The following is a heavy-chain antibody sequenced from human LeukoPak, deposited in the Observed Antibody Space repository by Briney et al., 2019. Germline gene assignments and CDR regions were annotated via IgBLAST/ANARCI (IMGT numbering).Heavy chain of an antibody. Sequence: PGGSLRLSCAASGSTFSSYGMHWVRQAPGKGLEWVAVISYDGSNKYYADSVKGRFTISRDNSKNTLYLQMNSLRAEDTAVYYCAKASRGYQLLPDPWGQGTLVTVSS. CDR1: GSTFSSYG. V-gene: IGHV3-30*18. J-gene: IGHJ5*02. D-gene: IGHD2-2*01. CDR3: AKASRGYQLLPDP. CDR2: ISYDGSNK.